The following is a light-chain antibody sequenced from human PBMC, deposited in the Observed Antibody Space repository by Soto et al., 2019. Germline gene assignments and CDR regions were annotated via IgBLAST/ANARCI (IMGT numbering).Light chain of an antibody. Sequence: TKTSNYVGGYNYVSWYQQHPGRAPKLIIYDVTNRPSGISNRFSGSKSGNTASLTISGLQTEDEADYYCISCSRRYSYVFGTGTKFTV. CDR3: ISCSRRYSYV. CDR1: SNYVGGYNY. V-gene: IGLV2-14*03. J-gene: IGLJ1*01. CDR2: DVT.